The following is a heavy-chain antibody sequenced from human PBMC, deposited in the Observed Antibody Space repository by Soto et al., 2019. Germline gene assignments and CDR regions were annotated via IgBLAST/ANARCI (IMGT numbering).Heavy chain of an antibody. D-gene: IGHD3-10*01. CDR1: GFTFSDYY. CDR3: ARAPSLWFGELLSLYYGMDV. J-gene: IGHJ6*02. CDR2: ISSSGSTI. Sequence: GGSLRLSCAASGFTFSDYYMSWIRQAPGKGLEWVSYISSSGSTIYYADSVKGRFTISRDNAKNSLYLQMNSLRAEDTAVYYCARAPSLWFGELLSLYYGMDVWGQGTTVTVSS. V-gene: IGHV3-11*01.